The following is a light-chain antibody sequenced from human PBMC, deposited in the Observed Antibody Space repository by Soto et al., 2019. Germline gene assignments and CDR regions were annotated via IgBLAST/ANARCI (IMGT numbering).Light chain of an antibody. J-gene: IGLJ2*01. Sequence: QSALTQPASVSGSPGQSITISCTGTNSDIGRYNYVSWYQQHPGIAPKLMIYEVSHRPSGVPNRFSGSKSGNTASLTISGLQSDDEADYYCSSYTSSGTLVFGGGTKLTVL. CDR1: NSDIGRYNY. CDR3: SSYTSSGTLV. V-gene: IGLV2-14*01. CDR2: EVS.